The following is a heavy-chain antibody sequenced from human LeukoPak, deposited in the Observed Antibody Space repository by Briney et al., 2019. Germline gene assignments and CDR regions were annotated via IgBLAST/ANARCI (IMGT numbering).Heavy chain of an antibody. CDR1: SGSISSSFYY. J-gene: IGHJ6*02. D-gene: IGHD5-24*01. CDR2: IYYSGST. V-gene: IGHV4-39*01. CDR3: ARHQPWATIMGPVMDV. Sequence: KSSETLSLTCTVSSGSISSSFYYWGWIRQPPGKGLEWIGSIYYSGSTYYNPSLKSRVTISVDTSKNQFSLKLNSVTAADTAVYYCARHQPWATIMGPVMDVWGQGTTVTVSS.